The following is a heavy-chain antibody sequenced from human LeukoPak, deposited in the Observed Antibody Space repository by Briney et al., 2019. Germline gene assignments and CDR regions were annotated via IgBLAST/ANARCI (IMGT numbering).Heavy chain of an antibody. D-gene: IGHD2-21*02. J-gene: IGHJ6*02. CDR1: GGTFSSYA. V-gene: IGHV1-69*13. CDR2: IIPIFGTA. Sequence: GASVKVSCKASGGTFSSYAISWVRQAPGQGLEWMGGIIPIFGTANYAQKFQGRVTITADESTSTAYVELSSLRSEDTAVYYCARRGSRCGGDCPRYYYYYYGMDVWGQGTTVTVSS. CDR3: ARRGSRCGGDCPRYYYYYYGMDV.